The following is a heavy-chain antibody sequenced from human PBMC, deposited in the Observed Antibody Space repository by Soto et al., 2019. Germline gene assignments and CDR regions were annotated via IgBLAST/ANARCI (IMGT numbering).Heavy chain of an antibody. J-gene: IGHJ5*02. CDR2: IYYSGST. CDR1: GGSISSYY. V-gene: IGHV4-59*01. Sequence: SETLSLTCTVSGGSISSYYWSWIRQPPGKGLEWIGYIYYSGSTNYNPSLKSRVTISVDTSKNQFSLKLSSVTAADTAVYYCGKVNDFWTGYYSTNWFDPWGQGTLVTVSS. D-gene: IGHD3-3*01. CDR3: GKVNDFWTGYYSTNWFDP.